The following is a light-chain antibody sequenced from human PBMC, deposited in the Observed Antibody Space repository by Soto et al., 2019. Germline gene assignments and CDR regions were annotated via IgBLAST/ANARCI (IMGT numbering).Light chain of an antibody. CDR2: DAS. CDR1: QSVRRY. V-gene: IGKV3-11*01. CDR3: QQRYDWPPIT. Sequence: EIVLTQSPATLSLSPGERATLSCRASQSVRRYLAWYQQKPGQAPRLLLYDASTRATGIPARFSGSGSETDFTLTITSLVPAEFAVYYCQQRYDWPPITFGQGTRLEIK. J-gene: IGKJ5*01.